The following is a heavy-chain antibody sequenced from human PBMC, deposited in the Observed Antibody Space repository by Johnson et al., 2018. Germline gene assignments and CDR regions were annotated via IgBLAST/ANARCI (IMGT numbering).Heavy chain of an antibody. J-gene: IGHJ1*01. CDR1: GFTFSSYS. CDR3: RRSQAFQP. CDR2: ISSRRSHI. Sequence: VQLVQSGGGLVQPGGSLSLSCAASGFTFSSYSLNWVRQAPGKGLEWVTSISSRRSHIYYADSANGQFTISRDNAENSLYLPMNSLRAEDPAGNYCRRSQAFQPWGQGSLVAGSS. V-gene: IGHV3-21*01.